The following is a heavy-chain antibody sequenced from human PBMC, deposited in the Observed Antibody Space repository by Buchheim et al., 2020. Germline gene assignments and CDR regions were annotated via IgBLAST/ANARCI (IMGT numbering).Heavy chain of an antibody. D-gene: IGHD4-17*01. V-gene: IGHV3-23*01. Sequence: EVQLLESGGGSVQPGGSLRLSCAASGFTFTNYAMSWVRQAPGKGLEWVSGFSDSGGSTYYADSVKGRSTIPRENSKNMLYLQMNSLRADDTAIYYCAKGPYGDNARLSRYFDYWGQGTL. CDR1: GFTFTNYA. J-gene: IGHJ4*02. CDR2: FSDSGGST. CDR3: AKGPYGDNARLSRYFDY.